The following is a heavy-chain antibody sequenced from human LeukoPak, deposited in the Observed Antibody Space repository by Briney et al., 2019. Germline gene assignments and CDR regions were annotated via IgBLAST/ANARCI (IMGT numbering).Heavy chain of an antibody. CDR2: ISGSGGST. D-gene: IGHD6-19*01. CDR3: AKRYSNGWFYFDY. V-gene: IGHV3-23*01. CDR1: GFTFSSYA. Sequence: GGSLRLSCAASGFTFSSYAMTWVRQAPGKGLEWVSGISGSGGSTFYADSVKGRFTISRDNSKNTLYLQMNSLRAEDTAVFYCAKRYSNGWFYFDYWGQGTLVTVSS. J-gene: IGHJ4*02.